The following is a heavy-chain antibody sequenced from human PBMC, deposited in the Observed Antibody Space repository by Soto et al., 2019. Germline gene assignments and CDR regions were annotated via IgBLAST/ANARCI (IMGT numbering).Heavy chain of an antibody. J-gene: IGHJ4*02. CDR1: GFTFNKYA. D-gene: IGHD2-15*01. CDR3: ARDLSVVFDY. CDR2: ITDSGAAS. V-gene: IGHV3-23*01. Sequence: GGSLRLSCAASGFTFNKYAMSWVRQAPGKGLEWVSAITDSGAASHYADSVKGRFTVSRDNSKNTLYLQMNSLRADDTAVYYCARDLSVVFDYWGQGTLVTVSS.